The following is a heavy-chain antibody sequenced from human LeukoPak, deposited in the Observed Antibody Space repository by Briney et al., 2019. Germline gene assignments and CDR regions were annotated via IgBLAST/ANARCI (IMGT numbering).Heavy chain of an antibody. Sequence: SQTLSLTCAISGDSVSSNTATWNWIRQSPSRGLEWLGRTYYRSKWSNDYAVSVKGRIMINPDTSKNQFSLQLTSLTPEDTAVYYCVRDNKGIAVSAAFDIWGQGTMVTVSS. CDR1: GDSVSSNTAT. CDR2: TYYRSKWSN. V-gene: IGHV6-1*01. CDR3: VRDNKGIAVSAAFDI. J-gene: IGHJ3*02. D-gene: IGHD6-19*01.